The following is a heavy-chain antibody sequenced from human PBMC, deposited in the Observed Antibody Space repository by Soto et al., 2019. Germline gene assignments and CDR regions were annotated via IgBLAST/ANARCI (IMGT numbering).Heavy chain of an antibody. CDR3: ARHKEGWYFDF. V-gene: IGHV4-31*01. CDR2: IYYSGST. CDR1: GGSISSGCYY. Sequence: SETLSLTCTVSGGSISSGCYYWSWIRQHPGKGLEWIGYIYYSGSTYYNPSLTSPVTISVDTSKNQFSLKLSSVTAADTAVYYCARHKEGWYFDFWGRGTLVTVSS. J-gene: IGHJ2*01.